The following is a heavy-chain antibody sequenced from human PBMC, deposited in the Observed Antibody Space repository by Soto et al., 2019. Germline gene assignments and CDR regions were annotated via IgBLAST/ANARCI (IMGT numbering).Heavy chain of an antibody. Sequence: EVQLVESGGGLVQPGGSLRLSCAASGFTFSSYSMNWVRQAPGKGLEWFSYISSSSSTIYYADSVKGRFTISRDNAKNCLCLQMNSLSAEDTAVYYWAAGGEEGWFDPWGRGTLVTVAS. V-gene: IGHV3-48*01. CDR1: GFTFSSYS. CDR2: ISSSSSTI. D-gene: IGHD3-10*01. J-gene: IGHJ5*02. CDR3: AAGGEEGWFDP.